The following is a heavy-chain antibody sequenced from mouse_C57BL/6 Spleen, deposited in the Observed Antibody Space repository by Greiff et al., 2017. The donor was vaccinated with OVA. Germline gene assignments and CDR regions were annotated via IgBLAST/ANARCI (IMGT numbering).Heavy chain of an antibody. CDR3: ARRGEYYYGSSLIYYAMDY. D-gene: IGHD1-1*01. Sequence: QVHVKQPGAELVKPGASVKLSCKASGYTFTSYWMQWVKQRPGQGLEWIGEIDPSDSYTNYNQKFKGKATLTVDTSSSTAYMQLSSLTSEDSAVYYCARRGEYYYGSSLIYYAMDYWGQGTSVTVSS. V-gene: IGHV1-50*01. CDR2: IDPSDSYT. CDR1: GYTFTSYW. J-gene: IGHJ4*01.